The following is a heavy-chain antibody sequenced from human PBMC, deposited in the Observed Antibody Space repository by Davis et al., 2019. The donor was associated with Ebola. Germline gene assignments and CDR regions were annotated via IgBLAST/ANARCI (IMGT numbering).Heavy chain of an antibody. CDR1: GFALITPEVG. Sequence: SGPTLVKPTQTLTLTCTFSGFALITPEVGVGWIRQPPGKALEWLALIFGDDDKRYRPSLKSRLTITKDISKAQVVLSMTNMDPVDTATYYCALGKRGYSGYDFDPWGQGTLVTVSS. CDR2: IFGDDDK. D-gene: IGHD5-12*01. CDR3: ALGKRGYSGYDFDP. J-gene: IGHJ5*02. V-gene: IGHV2-5*02.